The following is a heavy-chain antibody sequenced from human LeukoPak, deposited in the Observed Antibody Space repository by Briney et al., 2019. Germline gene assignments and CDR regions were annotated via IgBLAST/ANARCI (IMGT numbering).Heavy chain of an antibody. D-gene: IGHD3-22*01. CDR1: GFTFRTYA. J-gene: IGHJ3*02. V-gene: IGHV3-21*01. Sequence: GGSLRLSCAASGFTFRTYAMNWVRQAPGKGLEWVSSISSSSSYIYYADSVKGRFTISRDNAKNSLYLQMNSLRAEDTAVYYCARTITMIVVVSDAFDIWGQGTMVTVSS. CDR3: ARTITMIVVVSDAFDI. CDR2: ISSSSSYI.